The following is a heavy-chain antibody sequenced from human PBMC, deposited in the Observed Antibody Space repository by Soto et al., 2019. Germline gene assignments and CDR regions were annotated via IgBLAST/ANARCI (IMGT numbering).Heavy chain of an antibody. CDR1: SYTVSSSG. CDR3: AIVSCISTSCYGWDYYYYYGMDV. Sequence: KIGCTASSYTVSSSGISWARQDPGQGLEWMRWISAYNGNTNYAQKLQGRVTMTTDTSTSTDYMELRSLRSDDTAVYYCAIVSCISTSCYGWDYYYYYGMDVWGQGTTVTVS. V-gene: IGHV1-18*01. J-gene: IGHJ6*02. CDR2: ISAYNGNT. D-gene: IGHD2-2*01.